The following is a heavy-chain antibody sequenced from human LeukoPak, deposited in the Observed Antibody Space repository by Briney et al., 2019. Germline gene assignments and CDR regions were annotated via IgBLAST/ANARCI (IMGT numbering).Heavy chain of an antibody. CDR1: GRSISIGGYY. D-gene: IGHD3-22*01. Sequence: SETLSLTCTVSGRSISIGGYYLHWIRQHPGKGLEWIVYIYYSGDTNYNPSLKSRVTISVDTSKNQFSLKLSSVTAADTAVYYCASFPRTYYYDSSGYSGDYWGQGTLVTVSS. J-gene: IGHJ4*02. V-gene: IGHV4-31*03. CDR2: IYYSGDT. CDR3: ASFPRTYYYDSSGYSGDY.